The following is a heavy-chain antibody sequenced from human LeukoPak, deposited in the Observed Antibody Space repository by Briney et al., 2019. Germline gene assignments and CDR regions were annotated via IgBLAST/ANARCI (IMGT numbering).Heavy chain of an antibody. Sequence: LPGGSLRLSCAASGFTFDDYAMHWVRQAPGKGLEWVSGISWNSGSIGYADSVKGRFTISRDNAKNSLYLQMNSLRAEDMALYYCAKDTASVAVAVDYWGQGTLVTVSS. CDR1: GFTFDDYA. CDR3: AKDTASVAVAVDY. V-gene: IGHV3-9*03. J-gene: IGHJ4*02. D-gene: IGHD6-19*01. CDR2: ISWNSGSI.